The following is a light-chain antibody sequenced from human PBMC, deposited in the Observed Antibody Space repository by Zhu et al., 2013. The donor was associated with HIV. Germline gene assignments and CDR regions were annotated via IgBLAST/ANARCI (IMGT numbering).Light chain of an antibody. CDR2: SVS. V-gene: IGKV3-15*01. CDR1: QSVNRN. J-gene: IGKJ4*01. CDR3: QQYGSSPLT. Sequence: IVMTQSPATLSVSPGDRVTLSCRASQSVNRNLAWYQQKPGQAPRLLMYSVSARATNIPARFSGSGSGTDFTLTISGLEPEDFAVYYCQQYGSSPLTFGGGTTMEIK.